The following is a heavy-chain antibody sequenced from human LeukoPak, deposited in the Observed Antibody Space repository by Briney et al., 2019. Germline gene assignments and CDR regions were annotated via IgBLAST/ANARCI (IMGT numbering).Heavy chain of an antibody. Sequence: SETLSLTCTVSGGSISSYYWSWIRQPPGKGLEWIGYIYYSGSTNYNPSLKSRVTISVDTSKNQFSLKLSSVTAADTAVYYCARAASYSSSWYPLDAFDIWGQGTMVTVPS. CDR3: ARAASYSSSWYPLDAFDI. V-gene: IGHV4-59*01. J-gene: IGHJ3*02. CDR1: GGSISSYY. D-gene: IGHD6-13*01. CDR2: IYYSGST.